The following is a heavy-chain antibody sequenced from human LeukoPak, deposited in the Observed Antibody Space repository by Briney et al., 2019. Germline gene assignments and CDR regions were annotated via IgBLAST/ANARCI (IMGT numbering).Heavy chain of an antibody. CDR2: IYYSGST. CDR1: GGSISSSSYY. D-gene: IGHD3-22*01. V-gene: IGHV4-39*01. J-gene: IGHJ6*03. CDR3: ARQGYDSSGYFTPNYYYYYMDV. Sequence: SETLSPTCTVSGGSISSSSYYWGWIRQPPGKGLEWIGSIYYSGSTYYNPSLKSRVTISVDTSKNQFSLKLSSVTAADTAVYYCARQGYDSSGYFTPNYYYYYMDVWRKGTTVTVSS.